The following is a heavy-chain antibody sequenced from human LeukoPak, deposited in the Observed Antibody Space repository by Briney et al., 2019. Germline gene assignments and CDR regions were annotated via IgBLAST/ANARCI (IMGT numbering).Heavy chain of an antibody. V-gene: IGHV3-23*05. Sequence: GGSLRLSCAASGFTFSTYSMTWVRQRPGKGLEWVSSIYNSGTKLFYADSVKGRFTISRDNSNNMLHLQMNSLRAEDSAVYYCAKDIVPDSGWDLDYWGRGALVTVSS. CDR3: AKDIVPDSGWDLDY. CDR1: GFTFSTYS. D-gene: IGHD6-19*01. CDR2: IYNSGTKL. J-gene: IGHJ4*02.